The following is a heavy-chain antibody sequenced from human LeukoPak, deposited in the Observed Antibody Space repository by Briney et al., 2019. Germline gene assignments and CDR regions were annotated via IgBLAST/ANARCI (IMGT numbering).Heavy chain of an antibody. V-gene: IGHV3-15*01. J-gene: IGHJ4*02. Sequence: GGSLRLSCAASGFTFSNAWMSWVRQAPGKGLEWVGRIKSKTDGRTTDYAAPVKGRFTISRDDSKNTLYLQMNSLKTEDTAVYYCTTGRLSEQPDYWGQGTLVTVSS. CDR3: TTGRLSEQPDY. D-gene: IGHD1/OR15-1a*01. CDR1: GFTFSNAW. CDR2: IKSKTDGRTT.